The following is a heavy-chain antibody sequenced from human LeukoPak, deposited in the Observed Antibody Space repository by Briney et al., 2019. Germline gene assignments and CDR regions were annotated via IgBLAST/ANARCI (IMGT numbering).Heavy chain of an antibody. J-gene: IGHJ4*02. CDR2: IYYSGST. CDR1: GGSIRSYY. V-gene: IGHV4-59*01. Sequence: SETLSLTCTVSGGSIRSYYWGWIRQPPGKGLEWIGYIYYSGSTNYNPSLKSRVTISVDTSKNQFSLKLSSVTAADAAVYYCARELSGYDWYFDYWGQETLVTVSS. CDR3: ARELSGYDWYFDY. D-gene: IGHD5-12*01.